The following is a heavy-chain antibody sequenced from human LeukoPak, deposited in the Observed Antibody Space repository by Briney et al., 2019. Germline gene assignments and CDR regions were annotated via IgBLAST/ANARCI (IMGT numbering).Heavy chain of an antibody. V-gene: IGHV1-18*01. Sequence: ASVKVSCKASGYTFTSYGISWVRRAPGQGLEWMGWISAYNGNTNYAQKFQGRVTITADESTSTAYMELSGLRSEDTAVYYCARDQEGFDYWGQGTLVTVSS. CDR2: ISAYNGNT. J-gene: IGHJ4*02. CDR1: GYTFTSYG. CDR3: ARDQEGFDY.